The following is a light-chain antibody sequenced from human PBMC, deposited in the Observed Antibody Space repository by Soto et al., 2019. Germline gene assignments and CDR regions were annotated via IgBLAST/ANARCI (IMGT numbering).Light chain of an antibody. Sequence: DIQLTQSPSTLSASVGARVTLTCRASQSVLNWLAWYQQKPGKAPKLLIYKASSLQSGVPSRFSGSGSGTDFTLTISSLQPEDFATYYCQQSYSTPWTFGQGTKVDIK. CDR2: KAS. V-gene: IGKV1-5*03. CDR3: QQSYSTPWT. J-gene: IGKJ1*01. CDR1: QSVLNW.